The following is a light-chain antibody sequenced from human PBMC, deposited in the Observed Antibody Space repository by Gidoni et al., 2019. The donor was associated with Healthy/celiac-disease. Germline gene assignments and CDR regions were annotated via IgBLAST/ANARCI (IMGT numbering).Light chain of an antibody. J-gene: IGKJ1*01. CDR3: LQDYNYPWT. V-gene: IGKV1-6*01. CDR2: AAS. CDR1: QGIRND. Sequence: AIQLTQSPSSLPASVGDRVTITCRASQGIRNDLGWYQQNPGKAPKLLIYAASSLQSGVPSRFSGSGSGTDFTLTISSLQPEDFATYYCLQDYNYPWTFGQGTKVEIK.